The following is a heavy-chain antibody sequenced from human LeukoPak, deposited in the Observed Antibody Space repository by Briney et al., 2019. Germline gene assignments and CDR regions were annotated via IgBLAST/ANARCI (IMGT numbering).Heavy chain of an antibody. CDR1: GFTFDDYG. J-gene: IGHJ5*02. CDR3: SRGGGPSPYSSTPSDT. V-gene: IGHV3-20*04. CDR2: ISQNGDST. D-gene: IGHD6-13*01. Sequence: PGGSLRLSCVASGFTFDDYGMSWVRLTPGKGLEWISGISQNGDSTGYADSVKGRFTISRDNAKNSLFLQMNSLRAEDTALYFCSRGGGPSPYSSTPSDTWGQGTLVTVSS.